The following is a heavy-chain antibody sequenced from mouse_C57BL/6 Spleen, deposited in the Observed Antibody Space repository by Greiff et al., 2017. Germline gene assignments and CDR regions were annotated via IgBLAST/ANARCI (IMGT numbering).Heavy chain of an antibody. CDR3: TRDGSSYNFDY. D-gene: IGHD1-1*01. V-gene: IGHV5-9-1*02. J-gene: IGHJ2*01. Sequence: EVQRVESGEGLVKPGGSLKLSCAASGFTFSSYAMSWVRQTPEKRLEWVAYISSGGDYIYYADTVKGRFTISRDNARNTLYLQMSSLKSEDTAMYYCTRDGSSYNFDYWGQGTTLTVSS. CDR1: GFTFSSYA. CDR2: ISSGGDYI.